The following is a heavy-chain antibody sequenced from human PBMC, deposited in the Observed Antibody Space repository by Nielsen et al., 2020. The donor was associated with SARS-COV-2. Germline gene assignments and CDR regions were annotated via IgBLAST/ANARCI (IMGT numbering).Heavy chain of an antibody. D-gene: IGHD1-7*01. Sequence: SETLSLTCAVYGGSISSYYWSWIRQPPGKGLEWIGYIYYSGSTNYNPSLKSRVTISVDTSKNQFSLKLSSVTAADTAVYYCARTSGAMLELRYFDYWGQGTLVTVSS. CDR3: ARTSGAMLELRYFDY. CDR2: IYYSGST. V-gene: IGHV4-59*08. CDR1: GGSISSYY. J-gene: IGHJ4*02.